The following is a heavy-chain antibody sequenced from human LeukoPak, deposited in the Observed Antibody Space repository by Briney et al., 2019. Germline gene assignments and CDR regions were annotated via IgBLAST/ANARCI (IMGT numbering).Heavy chain of an antibody. CDR3: ARQDGRALYYFDY. V-gene: IGHV5-51*01. CDR2: IYPADSDT. D-gene: IGHD5-24*01. Sequence: GESLKIYRKGSGYSFTYYWIGWERQTPGKGLEWMGIIYPADSDTRYSPSFQGQVTISADKSTSTGYLQWSSLKASDTAMYYCARQDGRALYYFDYWGQGTLVTVSS. CDR1: GYSFTYYW. J-gene: IGHJ4*02.